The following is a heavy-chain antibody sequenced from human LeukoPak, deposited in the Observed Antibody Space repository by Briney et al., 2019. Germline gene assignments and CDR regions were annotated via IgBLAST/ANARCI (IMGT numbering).Heavy chain of an antibody. CDR1: GFTFSGSR. D-gene: IGHD3-10*01. Sequence: GGSLRLSCAASGFTFSGSRMTWVRQTPGKGPELVAHINPDGNEQFYMDPVKGRFSITRDNAANSVYLQMNSLRVEDTALYYCARAGVGVTILDYWGQGTLVTVSS. J-gene: IGHJ4*02. CDR2: INPDGNEQ. V-gene: IGHV3-7*01. CDR3: ARAGVGVTILDY.